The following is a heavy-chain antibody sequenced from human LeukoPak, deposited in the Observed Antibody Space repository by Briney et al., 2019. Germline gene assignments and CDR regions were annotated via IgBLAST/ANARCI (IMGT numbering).Heavy chain of an antibody. V-gene: IGHV4-39*07. J-gene: IGHJ4*02. CDR2: IYYSGST. CDR1: GGSISSSSYY. CDR3: ARGTYYYDSSFGY. Sequence: SETLSLTCTVSGGSISSSSYYWGWIRQPPGKGLEWIGSIYYSGSTYYNPSLKSRVTISVDTSKNQFSLKLSSVTAADAAVYYCARGTYYYDSSFGYWGQGTLVTVSS. D-gene: IGHD3-22*01.